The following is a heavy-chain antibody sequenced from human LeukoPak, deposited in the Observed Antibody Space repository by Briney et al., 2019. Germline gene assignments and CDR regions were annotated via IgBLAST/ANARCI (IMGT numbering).Heavy chain of an antibody. D-gene: IGHD2-2*01. CDR2: INHSGST. V-gene: IGHV4-39*07. J-gene: IGHJ4*02. CDR1: LASISSGGYY. Sequence: PSETLSLTCTVSLASISSGGYYWSWIRQPPGKGLEWIGEINHSGSTNYNPSLKSRVTISVDTSKNQFSLKLSSVTAADTAVYYCARGEVVPAATPFDYWGQGTLVTISS. CDR3: ARGEVVPAATPFDY.